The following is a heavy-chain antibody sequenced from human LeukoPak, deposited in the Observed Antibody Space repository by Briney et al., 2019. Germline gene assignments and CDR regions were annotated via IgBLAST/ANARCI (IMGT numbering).Heavy chain of an antibody. Sequence: PGGSLRLSCAASGFTFDDYAMSWVRQAPGKGLEWVSAISGSGGSTYYADSVKGRFTISRDNSKNTLYLQMNSLRAEDTAVYYCAKVDDYVWGTYRSFDYWGQGTLVTVSS. D-gene: IGHD3-16*02. CDR2: ISGSGGST. J-gene: IGHJ4*02. CDR1: GFTFDDYA. V-gene: IGHV3-23*01. CDR3: AKVDDYVWGTYRSFDY.